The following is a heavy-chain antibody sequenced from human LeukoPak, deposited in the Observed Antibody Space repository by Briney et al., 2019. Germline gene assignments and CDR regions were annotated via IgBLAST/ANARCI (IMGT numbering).Heavy chain of an antibody. Sequence: NPGGSLRLSCAASGFAFSSYTMSWVRQVPGKGLEWVSGINGSGGSTYYADSVKGRFTISRDNAKNSLYLQMNSLRAEDMALYYCAKGRYSSSSHGAFDIWGQGTMVTVSS. CDR2: INGSGGST. J-gene: IGHJ3*02. V-gene: IGHV3-23*01. CDR3: AKGRYSSSSHGAFDI. D-gene: IGHD6-13*01. CDR1: GFAFSSYT.